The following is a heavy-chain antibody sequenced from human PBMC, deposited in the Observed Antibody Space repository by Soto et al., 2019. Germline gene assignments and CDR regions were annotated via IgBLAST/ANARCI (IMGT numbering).Heavy chain of an antibody. CDR2: INAGNGNT. CDR1: GYTFTSYS. D-gene: IGHD3-9*01. J-gene: IGHJ6*02. V-gene: IGHV1-3*01. CDR3: ARVYGILTGYSSPPPYGMDV. Sequence: GASVKVSCKASGYTFTSYSMHWVRQAPGQRLEWMGWINAGNGNTKYSQKFQGRVTITRDTSVSTAYMELSSLRSDDTAVYYCARVYGILTGYSSPPPYGMDVWGQGTTVTVSS.